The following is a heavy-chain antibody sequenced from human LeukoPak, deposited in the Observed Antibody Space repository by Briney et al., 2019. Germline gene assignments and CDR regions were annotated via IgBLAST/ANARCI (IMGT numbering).Heavy chain of an antibody. V-gene: IGHV3-48*01. CDR3: TRGVPATISGWYFDL. CDR2: ISSRGTT. J-gene: IGHJ2*01. D-gene: IGHD3-9*01. CDR1: GFTFSSYG. Sequence: GGSLRLSCAASGFTFSSYGMHWVRQAPGKGLEWISYISSRGTTYYADSVKGRFTISRDNARNSLYLQGDSLTAADTAVYYCTRGVPATISGWYFDLWGRGTLVTVSS.